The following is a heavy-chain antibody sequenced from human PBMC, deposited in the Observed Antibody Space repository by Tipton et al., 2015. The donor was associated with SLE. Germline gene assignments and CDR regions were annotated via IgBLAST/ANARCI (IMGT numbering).Heavy chain of an antibody. CDR1: GGSFSSYG. J-gene: IGHJ6*02. Sequence: QLVQSGAEVKKPGSSVKVSCKAFGGSFSSYGINWVRQAPGQGLEWMGRSIPIFGAPKYAQKLQGRVTITADESTGTAYMELSSLRSEDTAVYYCARGDDSYGMDVWGQGTTVTVSS. CDR2: SIPIFGAP. V-gene: IGHV1-69*18. D-gene: IGHD5-24*01. CDR3: ARGDDSYGMDV.